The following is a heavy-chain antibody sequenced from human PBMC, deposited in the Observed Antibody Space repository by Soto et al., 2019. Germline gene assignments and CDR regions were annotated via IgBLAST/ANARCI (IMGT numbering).Heavy chain of an antibody. J-gene: IGHJ5*02. CDR3: VRGLTGGFDP. CDR1: GFIFSNFD. CDR2: IGFAGDT. V-gene: IGHV3-13*01. D-gene: IGHD3-10*01. Sequence: GGSLRLSCGASGFIFSNFDMHWVRQTTEKGLEWVSGIGFAGDTNYSGSVKGRFTISRENAKNSLFLQMNSLRVGDTAVYYCVRGLTGGFDPWGQGTLVTVSS.